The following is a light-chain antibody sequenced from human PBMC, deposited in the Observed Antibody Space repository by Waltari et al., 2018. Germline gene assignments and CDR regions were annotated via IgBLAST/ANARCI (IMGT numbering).Light chain of an antibody. Sequence: EIQMTQSPSSVSGSVGDRVTITCRASQGISTSLACYQHRPGKAPKGLIYSSSSLQSGVPSRFSGSASGPDFTRSIDGLQPEDFATYYCQQGNSFPPTFGQGTKVEIK. CDR2: SSS. J-gene: IGKJ1*01. V-gene: IGKV1-12*01. CDR3: QQGNSFPPT. CDR1: QGISTS.